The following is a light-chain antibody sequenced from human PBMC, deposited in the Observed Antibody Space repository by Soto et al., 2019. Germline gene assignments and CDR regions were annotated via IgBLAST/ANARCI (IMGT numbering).Light chain of an antibody. V-gene: IGKV3-20*01. Sequence: DNILKQSAGALSLSPGERATLSCRASQRVSRGYLAWYQQKPGQAPRLLVYGASSRASGIPDRFSGSGSGTDFTLTISRLEPEDFAVFYCHQYGTAPGTFGQGTKVDNK. CDR1: QRVSRGY. CDR2: GAS. CDR3: HQYGTAPGT. J-gene: IGKJ1*01.